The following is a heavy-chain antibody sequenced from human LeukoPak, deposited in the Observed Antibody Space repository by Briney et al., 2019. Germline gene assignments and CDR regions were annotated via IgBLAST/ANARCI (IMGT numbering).Heavy chain of an antibody. Sequence: SETLSLTCAVYGGSFSGYYWSWIRQPPGKGLEWIGYIYYSGSTYYNPSLKSRVTISVDTSKNQFSLKLSSVTAADTAVYYCARGRGYDWFFDYWGQGTLVTVSS. CDR2: IYYSGST. D-gene: IGHD5-12*01. J-gene: IGHJ4*02. CDR1: GGSFSGYY. V-gene: IGHV4-34*01. CDR3: ARGRGYDWFFDY.